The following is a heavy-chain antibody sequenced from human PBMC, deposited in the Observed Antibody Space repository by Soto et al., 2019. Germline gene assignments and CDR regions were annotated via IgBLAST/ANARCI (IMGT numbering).Heavy chain of an antibody. CDR1: GYSFTTYW. D-gene: IGHD5-12*01. Sequence: GDSLKISCKGSGYSFTTYWIGWVRQMPGKGLEWMGIIYAGDSDTRYSPSFQGQVTISADKSISTAYLQWSSLKASDTAMYYCARHTIVATDNYYYGMDVWGQGTTVTVSS. J-gene: IGHJ6*02. CDR3: ARHTIVATDNYYYGMDV. V-gene: IGHV5-51*01. CDR2: IYAGDSDT.